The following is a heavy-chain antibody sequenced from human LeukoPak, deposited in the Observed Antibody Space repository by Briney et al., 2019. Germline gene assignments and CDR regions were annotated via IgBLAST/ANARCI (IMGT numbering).Heavy chain of an antibody. CDR1: GGSISSYY. Sequence: SETLSLTCTVSGGSISSYYWSWIRQPPGKGLEWIGYISYSGSPNYNPSLKSRVTISVDTSKNQFSLKLSSVTAADTAVYYCARSCDFCSGYYVNWGQGTLVTVSS. CDR2: ISYSGSP. J-gene: IGHJ4*02. D-gene: IGHD3-3*01. V-gene: IGHV4-59*08. CDR3: ARSCDFCSGYYVN.